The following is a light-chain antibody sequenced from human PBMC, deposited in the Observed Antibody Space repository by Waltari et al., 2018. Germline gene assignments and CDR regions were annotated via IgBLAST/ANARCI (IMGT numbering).Light chain of an antibody. J-gene: IGLJ2*01. V-gene: IGLV2-14*01. CDR3: SSYTSSSTLV. Sequence: QSALTQPASVSGSPGQSITISCTGTRSDVGGYNYVSWYQQPPGKAPKLMICEVSNRPSGVSNRFSGSKSGNTASLTISGLQAEDEADYYCSSYTSSSTLVFGGGTKLTVL. CDR2: EVS. CDR1: RSDVGGYNY.